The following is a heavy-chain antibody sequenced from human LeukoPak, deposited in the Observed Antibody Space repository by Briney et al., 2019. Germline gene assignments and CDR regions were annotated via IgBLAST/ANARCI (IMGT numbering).Heavy chain of an antibody. J-gene: IGHJ4*02. V-gene: IGHV3-7*01. CDR1: GFTFSSYS. D-gene: IGHD4-17*01. Sequence: GGSLRLSCAASGFTFSSYSMSWVRQAPGKGLEWVANIKQDGSEKYYVDSVKGRFTISRDNAKNSLYLQMNSLRAEDTAVYYCARDGVLPSTVTTFDYWGQGTLVTVSS. CDR3: ARDGVLPSTVTTFDY. CDR2: IKQDGSEK.